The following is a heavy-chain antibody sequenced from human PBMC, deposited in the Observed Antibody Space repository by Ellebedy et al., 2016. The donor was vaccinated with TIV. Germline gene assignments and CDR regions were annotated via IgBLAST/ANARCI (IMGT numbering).Heavy chain of an antibody. CDR2: IIPIFGTA. J-gene: IGHJ1*01. Sequence: ASVKVSCKASGGTFSSYAISWVRQAPGQGLEWMGGIIPIFGTANYTQKFQGRVTMTEDTSTDTAYMELSSLRSEDTAVYYCATPGYYYDSSGYYYPAREEYFQHWGQGTLVTVSS. CDR1: GGTFSSYA. CDR3: ATPGYYYDSSGYYYPAREEYFQH. D-gene: IGHD3-22*01. V-gene: IGHV1-69*06.